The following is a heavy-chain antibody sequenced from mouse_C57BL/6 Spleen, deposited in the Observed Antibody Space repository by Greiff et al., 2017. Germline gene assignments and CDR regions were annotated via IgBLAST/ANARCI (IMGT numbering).Heavy chain of an antibody. Sequence: QVQLQQPGAELVRPGSSVKLSCKASGYTFTSYWMHWVKQRPIQGLEWIGNIDPSDSETHYNQKFKDKATLTVDKSSSTAYMQLSSLTSEDSAVYYCARRDYSYYAMDYWGQGTSVTVSS. CDR2: IDPSDSET. D-gene: IGHD1-1*01. CDR1: GYTFTSYW. J-gene: IGHJ4*01. V-gene: IGHV1-52*01. CDR3: ARRDYSYYAMDY.